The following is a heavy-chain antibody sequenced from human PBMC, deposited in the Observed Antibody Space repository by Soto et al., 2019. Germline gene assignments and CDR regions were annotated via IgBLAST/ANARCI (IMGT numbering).Heavy chain of an antibody. CDR3: ARNGYYMNFYYGMDV. D-gene: IGHD3-3*01. Sequence: ASVKVSCKASGYIFTSYVMHWVRQAPGQRLEWMGWINAGNGNTKYSQKFQGRVTITRDTSASTAYMELSSLRSEDTAVYYCARNGYYMNFYYGMDVWGQGTTVTVSS. J-gene: IGHJ6*02. CDR1: GYIFTSYV. CDR2: INAGNGNT. V-gene: IGHV1-3*01.